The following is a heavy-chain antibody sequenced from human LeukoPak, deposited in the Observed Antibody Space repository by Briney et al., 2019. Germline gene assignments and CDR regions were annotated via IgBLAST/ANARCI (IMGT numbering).Heavy chain of an antibody. D-gene: IGHD6-13*01. CDR1: GYSISSGYY. CDR3: ARGSIAAAEDY. Sequence: SETLSLTCTVSGYSISSGYYWGWIRQPPGEGLEWIGSIYHSGSTYYNPSLKSRVTISVDTSKNQFSLKLSSVTAADTAVYYCARGSIAAAEDYWGQGTLVTVSS. V-gene: IGHV4-38-2*02. J-gene: IGHJ4*02. CDR2: IYHSGST.